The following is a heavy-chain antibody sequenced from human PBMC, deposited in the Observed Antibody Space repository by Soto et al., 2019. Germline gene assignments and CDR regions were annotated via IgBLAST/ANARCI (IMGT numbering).Heavy chain of an antibody. CDR1: GFTFSSYS. CDR3: ATAIAAGVGAFDI. V-gene: IGHV3-21*01. CDR2: ISSSSSYI. J-gene: IGHJ3*02. Sequence: EVQLVESGGGLVKPGGSLRLSCAAFGFTFSSYSMNWVRQAPGKGLEWVSSISSSSSYIYYADSVKGRFTISRDNAKNSLYLQMNSLRAEDTAVYYCATAIAAGVGAFDIWGQGTMVTVSS. D-gene: IGHD6-13*01.